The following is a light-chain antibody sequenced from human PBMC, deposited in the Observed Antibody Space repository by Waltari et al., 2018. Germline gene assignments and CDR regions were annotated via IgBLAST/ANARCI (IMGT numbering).Light chain of an antibody. V-gene: IGLV2-14*03. CDR2: AVS. Sequence: QSALTQPASVSGSPGQSITISCTGTSSDVGGYNYVSWYQHHPGKAPKLMIYAVSSRPSGVSDCFSGSKSGNTASLTISGLQAEDEADYYCSSSTSSSTYVLFGGGTKLTVL. CDR3: SSSTSSSTYVL. J-gene: IGLJ2*01. CDR1: SSDVGGYNY.